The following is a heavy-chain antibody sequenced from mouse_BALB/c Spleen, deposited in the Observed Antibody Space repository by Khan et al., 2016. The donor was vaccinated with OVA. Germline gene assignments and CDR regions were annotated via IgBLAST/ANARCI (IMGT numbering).Heavy chain of an antibody. J-gene: IGHJ2*01. D-gene: IGHD3-2*02. CDR1: GCIFTSYW. Sequence: QVQLQQSGAELVRPGASVKLSCKTSGCIFTSYWIHWVRQRSGQGLEWIARIYPGTDNTYYNEKLKDKATLTADKSSSTAYMQLSSLKSEDSAVYFCAKEEALYYFDYWGQGTTLTVSS. V-gene: IGHV1S132*01. CDR3: AKEEALYYFDY. CDR2: IYPGTDNT.